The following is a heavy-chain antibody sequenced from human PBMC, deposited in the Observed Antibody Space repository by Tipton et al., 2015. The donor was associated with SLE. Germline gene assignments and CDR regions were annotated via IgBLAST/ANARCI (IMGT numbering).Heavy chain of an antibody. V-gene: IGHV3-21*01. CDR1: GFTFSSYS. J-gene: IGHJ6*02. CDR3: ARRGGGAARREGANYYYYYGMDV. Sequence: SLRLSCAASGFTFSSYSMNWVRQAPGKGLEWVSSISSSSSYIYYADSVKGRFTISRDNAKNSLYLQMNSLRAEDTAVYYCARRGGGAARREGANYYYYYGMDVWGQGTTVTVSS. CDR2: ISSSSSYI. D-gene: IGHD6-6*01.